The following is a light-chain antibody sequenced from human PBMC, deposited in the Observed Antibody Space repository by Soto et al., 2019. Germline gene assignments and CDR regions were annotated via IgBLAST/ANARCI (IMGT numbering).Light chain of an antibody. J-gene: IGKJ2*01. Sequence: DIQMTQSPSSLSASVGDRVTITCRASQSISSYLNWYQQKPGKDPQLLIYAASSLQSGVPSRFSGSGSGTDFTLTISSPQPEAFATYYCEEGYNTPRSFGQGTKLDIK. CDR1: QSISSY. CDR3: EEGYNTPRS. V-gene: IGKV1-39*01. CDR2: AAS.